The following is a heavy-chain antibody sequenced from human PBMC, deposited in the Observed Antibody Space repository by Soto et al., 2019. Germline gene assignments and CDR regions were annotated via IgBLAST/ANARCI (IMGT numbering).Heavy chain of an antibody. CDR1: GFTFSNYA. Sequence: PGGSLRLSCAASGFTFSNYAMSWVRQPPGKGLEWVSTFDISGPPTYYADSVKGRFTISRDNSKNTLYLQMNSLRAEDTAVYYCAKDPAAEYYDILTGYVNWFDPWGQGTLVTVSS. J-gene: IGHJ5*02. D-gene: IGHD3-9*01. CDR2: FDISGPPT. V-gene: IGHV3-23*01. CDR3: AKDPAAEYYDILTGYVNWFDP.